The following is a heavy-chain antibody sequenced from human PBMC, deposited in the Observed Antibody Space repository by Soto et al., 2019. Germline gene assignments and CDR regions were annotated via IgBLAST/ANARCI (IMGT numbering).Heavy chain of an antibody. V-gene: IGHV1-2*02. CDR3: ARGRGLKWNWFDR. J-gene: IGHJ5*02. D-gene: IGHD2-15*01. CDR2: IFPNSSAT. CDR1: GYVFTGFY. Sequence: ASVKVSCKASGYVFTGFYLHWVRQAPGQGLEWMGWIFPNSSATNYAQKFRGRVTLTRDTSLSTGYMDLTRLTSDDTAVYYCARGRGLKWNWFDRWGQGTLVTVSS.